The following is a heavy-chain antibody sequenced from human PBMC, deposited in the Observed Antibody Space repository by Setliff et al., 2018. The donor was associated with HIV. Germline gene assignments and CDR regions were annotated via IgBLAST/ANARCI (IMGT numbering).Heavy chain of an antibody. V-gene: IGHV1-18*01. CDR1: GYTFVKFG. CDR2: SSPNGNT. J-gene: IGHJ3*01. Sequence: ASVKVSCKTSGYTFVKFGISWVRQAPGQGLEWLGWSSPNGNTKNHHKFEGRITMTTDKPTTTAFMELRILTSDDTAVYFCAREPPSSNPTLQYAFDLWGQGTMVTVSS. CDR3: AREPPSSNPTLQYAFDL. D-gene: IGHD4-4*01.